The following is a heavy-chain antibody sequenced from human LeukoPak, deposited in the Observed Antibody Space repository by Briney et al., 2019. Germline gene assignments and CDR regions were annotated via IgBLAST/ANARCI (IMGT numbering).Heavy chain of an antibody. CDR3: STDRRFLEWHFNWGVFNY. CDR1: GFPFSDAW. Sequence: GGSLRLSCRASGFPFSDAWMSWFRQAPGKGLEWVGRINSSNDRGTTDYAASVKGRFTISRDDSKDTLYLQMNGLKTEDTAVYYCSTDRRFLEWHFNWGVFNYWGQGSLVTVSS. D-gene: IGHD3-3*01. V-gene: IGHV3-15*01. CDR2: INSSNDRGTT. J-gene: IGHJ4*02.